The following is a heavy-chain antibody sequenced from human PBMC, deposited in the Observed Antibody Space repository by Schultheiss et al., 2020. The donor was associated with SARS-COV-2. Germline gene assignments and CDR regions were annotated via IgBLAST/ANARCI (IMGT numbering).Heavy chain of an antibody. J-gene: IGHJ5*02. CDR1: GFTFDDYA. CDR2: IGTAGDT. D-gene: IGHD3-22*01. CDR3: ARDSGNYYDSRPGFDP. Sequence: GGSLRLSCAASGFTFDDYAMHWVRQAPGKGLEWVSGIGTAGDTYYPGSVKGRFTISRENAKNSLYLQMNSLRAEDTAVYYCARDSGNYYDSRPGFDPWGQGTLVTVSS. V-gene: IGHV3-13*01.